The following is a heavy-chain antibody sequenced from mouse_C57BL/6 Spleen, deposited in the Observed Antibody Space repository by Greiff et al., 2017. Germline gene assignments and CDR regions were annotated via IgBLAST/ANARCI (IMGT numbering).Heavy chain of an antibody. CDR2: IRSKSNNYAT. CDR1: GFSFNTYA. CDR3: VSNYAYAMDY. Sequence: EVQRVESGGGLVQPKGSLKLSCAASGFSFNTYAMNWVRQAPGKGLEWVARIRSKSNNYATYYADSVKDRFTISRDDSESMLYLQMNNLKTEDTAMYYCVSNYAYAMDYWGQGTSVTVSS. D-gene: IGHD2-1*01. J-gene: IGHJ4*01. V-gene: IGHV10-1*01.